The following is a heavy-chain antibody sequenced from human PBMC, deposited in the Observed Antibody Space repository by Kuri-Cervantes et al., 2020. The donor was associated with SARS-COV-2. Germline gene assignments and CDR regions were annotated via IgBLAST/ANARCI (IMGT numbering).Heavy chain of an antibody. CDR3: AKYKGRVDGYKEGWFDP. D-gene: IGHD5-24*01. Sequence: GESLKISCAASGFTFSSYAMSWVRQAPGKGLEWVSAISGSGGSTYYADSVKGRFTISRDNSKYTLYLQMNSLRAEDTAVYYCAKYKGRVDGYKEGWFDPWGQGTLVTVSS. CDR1: GFTFSSYA. J-gene: IGHJ5*02. CDR2: ISGSGGST. V-gene: IGHV3-23*01.